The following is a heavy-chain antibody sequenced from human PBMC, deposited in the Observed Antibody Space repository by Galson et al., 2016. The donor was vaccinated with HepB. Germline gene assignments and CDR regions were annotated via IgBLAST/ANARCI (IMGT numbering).Heavy chain of an antibody. CDR2: IYYSGNT. CDR1: GGSISGDNHF. CDR3: TRADPYFYYGLDV. Sequence: TLSLTCTVSGGSISGDNHFWSWIRQHPGEGLVWIGYIYYSGNTYYNPSLKSRVTISVDTSKNQFSLKLTSVTAADTAVYFCTRADPYFYYGLDVWGKGTTVTVSS. V-gene: IGHV4-31*03. J-gene: IGHJ6*04.